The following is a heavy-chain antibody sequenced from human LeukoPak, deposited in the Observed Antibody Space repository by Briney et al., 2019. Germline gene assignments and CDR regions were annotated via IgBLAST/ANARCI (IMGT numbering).Heavy chain of an antibody. D-gene: IGHD1-26*01. CDR2: IYYSGST. CDR3: ARGMGATTPFDY. CDR1: GGSISS. J-gene: IGHJ4*02. Sequence: SETLSLTCTVSGGSISSGWIRQPPGKGLEWVGSIYYSGSTYYNPSLKSRVTVSVDTSKNQFSLKLSSVTAADTAVYYCARGMGATTPFDYWGQGTLVTVSS. V-gene: IGHV4-39*07.